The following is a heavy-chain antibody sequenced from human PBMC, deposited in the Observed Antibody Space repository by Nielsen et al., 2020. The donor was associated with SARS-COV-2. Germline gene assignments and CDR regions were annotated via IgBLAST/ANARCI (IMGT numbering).Heavy chain of an antibody. CDR1: GYTLTELS. J-gene: IGHJ5*02. V-gene: IGHV1-24*01. CDR2: FDPEDGET. CDR3: AADPTRYSGHDS. Sequence: ASVKVSCKVSGYTLTELSMHWVRQAPGKGLEWMGGFDPEDGETIYAQKFQGRVTMTEDTSTDTAYMELSSLRSEDTAVYYCAADPTRYSGHDSWGQGTLVTVSS. D-gene: IGHD5-12*01.